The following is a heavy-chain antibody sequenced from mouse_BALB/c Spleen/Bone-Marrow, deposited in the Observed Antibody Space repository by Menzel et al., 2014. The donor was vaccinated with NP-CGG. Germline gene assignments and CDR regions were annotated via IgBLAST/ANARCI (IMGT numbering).Heavy chain of an antibody. CDR3: ATLTGTSY. CDR1: GFPFSSYT. D-gene: IGHD4-1*01. CDR2: ITNGGGST. Sequence: EVKLMESGGGLVQPGGSLKLSCAASGFPFSSYTMSWFRQTPEKRLEWVAFITNGGGSTYYPDTLKGRFTISRDDAKDTLYLQMSSLKSEDTARYYCATLTGTSYWGQGTLVTVSA. V-gene: IGHV5-12-2*01. J-gene: IGHJ3*01.